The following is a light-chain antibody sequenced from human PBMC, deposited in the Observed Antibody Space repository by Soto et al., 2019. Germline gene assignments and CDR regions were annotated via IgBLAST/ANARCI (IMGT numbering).Light chain of an antibody. Sequence: EIVMTQSPATLSVSPGERVTLSCRASQSIRSNLAWYQQQPGQTPRLLIYGASTRATDIPARFSGSGSGTEFTLTVSSLQSADFAVYYCQQYNSWPRTFSGGTKVEIK. CDR1: QSIRSN. CDR3: QQYNSWPRT. CDR2: GAS. J-gene: IGKJ4*01. V-gene: IGKV3D-15*01.